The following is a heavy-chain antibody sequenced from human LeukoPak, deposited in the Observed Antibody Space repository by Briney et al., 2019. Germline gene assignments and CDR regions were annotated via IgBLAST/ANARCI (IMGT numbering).Heavy chain of an antibody. J-gene: IGHJ4*02. V-gene: IGHV3-9*03. CDR2: ISWSSGSI. CDR3: AKAWGYDSSGYYFDC. CDR1: GFSISSYY. D-gene: IGHD3-22*01. Sequence: PGGSLTLSCAASGFSISSYYMHWVRQPPGKGLEWVSAISWSSGSIDYAASLKGRFTISRDNAKNSLYLQMNSLSAEDMALYYCAKAWGYDSSGYYFDCWGQGTLVTVSS.